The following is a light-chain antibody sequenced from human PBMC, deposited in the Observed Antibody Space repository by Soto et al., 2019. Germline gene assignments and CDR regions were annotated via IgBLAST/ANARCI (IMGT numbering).Light chain of an antibody. J-gene: IGKJ1*01. Sequence: EVLLTQSPGTLSLSPGERATLSCRASQSVSSNYLAWYQQKSGQAPRLLIYGASNRATGIPDRFSGSGSGTDFTLTIRRLEPEDFAVYYFQQYDTSPRTFGQATKVQFK. CDR1: QSVSSNY. CDR3: QQYDTSPRT. CDR2: GAS. V-gene: IGKV3-20*01.